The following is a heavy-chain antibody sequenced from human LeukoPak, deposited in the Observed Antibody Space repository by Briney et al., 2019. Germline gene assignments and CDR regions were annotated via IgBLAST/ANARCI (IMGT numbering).Heavy chain of an antibody. D-gene: IGHD1-26*01. J-gene: IGHJ4*02. V-gene: IGHV3-15*01. Sequence: PGGSLRLSCAASGFTFSNAWMSWVRQAPGKGREWVGRIKSKTDGGTTDYAAPVKGRFTISRDNAKNSLYLQMSSLRAEDTAVYYCARDLQSRGSSDYWGQGTLVTVSS. CDR1: GFTFSNAW. CDR3: ARDLQSRGSSDY. CDR2: IKSKTDGGTT.